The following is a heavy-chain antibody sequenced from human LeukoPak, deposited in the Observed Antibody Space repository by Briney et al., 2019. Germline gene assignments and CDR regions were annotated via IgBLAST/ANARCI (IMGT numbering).Heavy chain of an antibody. Sequence: ASVKVSCKVSGYTLTELSMHWVRQAPGKGLEWMGGFDPEDGGTIYAQKFQGRVTMTEDTSTDTAYMELSSLRSEDTAVYYCATQMVGSGSRRGPIPTDYWGQGTLVTVSS. V-gene: IGHV1-24*01. J-gene: IGHJ4*02. CDR3: ATQMVGSGSRRGPIPTDY. CDR2: FDPEDGGT. CDR1: GYTLTELS. D-gene: IGHD3-10*01.